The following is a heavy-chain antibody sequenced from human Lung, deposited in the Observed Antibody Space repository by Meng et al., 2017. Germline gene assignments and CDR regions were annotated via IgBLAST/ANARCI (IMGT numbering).Heavy chain of an antibody. Sequence: GQLAESGPGLGQPSGTLSLTCAVFGGSITSSTWWSGARQTPGKGLEWFGEIFHSGSTNYNPPLESRVTISVDKSKNQFSLKVYSVTAADTATYYCARFDISSSGRGDYWGQGILVTVSS. V-gene: IGHV4-4*02. CDR1: GGSITSSTW. CDR3: ARFDISSSGRGDY. CDR2: IFHSGST. J-gene: IGHJ4*02. D-gene: IGHD1-26*01.